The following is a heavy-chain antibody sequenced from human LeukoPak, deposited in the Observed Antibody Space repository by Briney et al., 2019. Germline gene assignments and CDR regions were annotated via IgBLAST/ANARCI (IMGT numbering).Heavy chain of an antibody. CDR2: INPSGGST. CDR3: ARGHCSGGSCYSGPSIEYFQH. CDR1: GYTFTSYY. V-gene: IGHV1-46*01. Sequence: ASVKVSCKASGYTFTSYYMHWVRQAPGQGLEWMGIINPSGGSTSYAQKFQGRVTMTRDMSTSTVYMELSSLRSEDTAVYYCARGHCSGGSCYSGPSIEYFQHWGQGTLVTVSS. J-gene: IGHJ1*01. D-gene: IGHD2-15*01.